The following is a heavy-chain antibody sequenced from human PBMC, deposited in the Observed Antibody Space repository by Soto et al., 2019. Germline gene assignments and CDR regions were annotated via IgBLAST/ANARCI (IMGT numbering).Heavy chain of an antibody. Sequence: SELLSVTWTVSGGSISSGGCYWSLIRQHPGKGLEWIGYIYYSGSTYYNPSLKSRVTISVDTSKNQFSLKLSSVTAADTAVYYCARVRAVAIFDYWGQGTLVTVS. CDR2: IYYSGST. V-gene: IGHV4-31*02. J-gene: IGHJ4*02. CDR1: GGSISSGGCY. CDR3: ARVRAVAIFDY. D-gene: IGHD6-13*01.